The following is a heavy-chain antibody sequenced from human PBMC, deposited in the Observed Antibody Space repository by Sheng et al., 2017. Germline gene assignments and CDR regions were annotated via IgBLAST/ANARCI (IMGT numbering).Heavy chain of an antibody. J-gene: IGHJ6*03. CDR3: ARDPLRYDFWSGYPTQMFYYMDV. CDR1: GGTFSSYA. V-gene: IGHV1-69*05. D-gene: IGHD3-3*01. Sequence: QVQLVQSGAEVKKPGSSVKVSCKASGGTFSSYAISWVRQAPGQGLEWMGGIIPIFGTANYAQKFQGRVTITTDESTSTAYMELSSLRSEDTAVYYCARDPLRYDFWSGYPTQMFYYMDVWGKGTTVTVSS. CDR2: IIPIFGTA.